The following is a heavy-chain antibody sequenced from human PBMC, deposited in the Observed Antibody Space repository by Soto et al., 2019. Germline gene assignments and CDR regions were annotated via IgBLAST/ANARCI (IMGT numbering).Heavy chain of an antibody. J-gene: IGHJ1*01. CDR1: GFTFRSYV. V-gene: IGHV3-30*19. D-gene: IGHD3-16*01. CDR3: ARWGTTGGLDV. Sequence: QVHLVESGGGVVQPGTSLRVSCVGSGFTFRSYVIHWVRQAPGKGLEWVALTSYDGSDKYYDDSVRGRFTISRDNSRNTVDLQMDSLRVEDTALYYCARWGTTGGLDVWGQGTLVSVSS. CDR2: TSYDGSDK.